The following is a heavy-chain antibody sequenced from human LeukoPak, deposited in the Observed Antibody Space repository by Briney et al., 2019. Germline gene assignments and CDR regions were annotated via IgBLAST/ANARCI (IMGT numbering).Heavy chain of an antibody. D-gene: IGHD5-12*01. CDR3: ATILRSGNSGYACDY. CDR1: GFSFSNYW. J-gene: IGHJ4*02. V-gene: IGHV3-7*05. Sequence: GGPLRLSCAVSGFSFSNYWVTWVRQAPGKGLEWVANINQDDSEKNYVDSVKGRFTISRDNAKKSLYLQMNSLRAEEKAVYFCATILRSGNSGYACDYWGQGALVTVSS. CDR2: INQDDSEK.